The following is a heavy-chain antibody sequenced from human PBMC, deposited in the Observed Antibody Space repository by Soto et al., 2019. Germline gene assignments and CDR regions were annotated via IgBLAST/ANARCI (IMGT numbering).Heavy chain of an antibody. D-gene: IGHD6-19*01. CDR3: ARERSLAVSAPGY. V-gene: IGHV3-30-3*01. CDR1: GFNVNSYT. CDR2: TSPDGVNE. J-gene: IGHJ4*02. Sequence: VQLVESGGGVVQPGGSLRLSCAASGFNVNSYTMYWVRQAPGKGLEWVASTSPDGVNEYYADSAKGRFTIFRDISKNTLFVEMNSVRAEDSAMYFCARERSLAVSAPGYWGQGTLVTVSS.